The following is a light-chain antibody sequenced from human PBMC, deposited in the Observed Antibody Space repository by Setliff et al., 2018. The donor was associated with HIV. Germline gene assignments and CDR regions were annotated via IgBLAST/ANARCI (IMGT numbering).Light chain of an antibody. V-gene: IGLV2-23*01. J-gene: IGLJ1*01. CDR2: GDS. Sequence: QSVLTQPASVSGSPGQSITISCIGSGSDVGKYDLVSWYQQYPGKAPRLIIYGDSERPSGVSNRFSGSKSGNTASLTISGLQADDEADYYCCSYTRGGTYVFGTGTKVTVL. CDR1: GSDVGKYDL. CDR3: CSYTRGGTYV.